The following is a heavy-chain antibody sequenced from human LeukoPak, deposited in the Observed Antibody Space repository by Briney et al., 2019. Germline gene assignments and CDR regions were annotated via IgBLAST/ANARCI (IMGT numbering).Heavy chain of an antibody. D-gene: IGHD3-22*01. CDR3: ASPRGDDSGGYYTWYFHH. V-gene: IGHV4-39*07. J-gene: IGHJ1*01. CDR1: GGSISSGDYY. Sequence: PSETLSLTCTVSGGSISSGDYYWGWIRQPPGKGLEWIGSGSTYYNPSLKSRVTISVDTSKNQFSLKLSSVTAADTAVYFCASPRGDDSGGYYTWYFHHWGQGILVTVSS. CDR2: SGST.